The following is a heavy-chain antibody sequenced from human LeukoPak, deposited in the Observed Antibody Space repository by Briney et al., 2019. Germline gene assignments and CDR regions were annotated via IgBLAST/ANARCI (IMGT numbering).Heavy chain of an antibody. CDR1: GFTFSSYS. J-gene: IGHJ5*02. CDR2: ISTSSTYI. V-gene: IGHV3-21*01. CDR3: ARDCSSTSGCWGP. D-gene: IGHD2-2*01. Sequence: SGGSLRLSYAASGFTFSSYSMNWVRQAPGKGLEWVSSISTSSTYIYYADSVKGRFTISRDNAKNSLYLQMNSLRAEDTAVYYCARDCSSTSGCWGPWGQGTLVTVYS.